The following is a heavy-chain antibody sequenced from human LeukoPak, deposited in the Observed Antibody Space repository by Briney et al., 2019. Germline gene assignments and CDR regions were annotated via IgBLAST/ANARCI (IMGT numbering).Heavy chain of an antibody. CDR1: GGSISTSTYY. J-gene: IGHJ3*02. CDR2: IYYSGST. D-gene: IGHD3-9*01. CDR3: ARVVGYDILTGYITGNAFDI. Sequence: SETLSLTCTVSGGSISTSTYYWGWIRQPPGKGLEWIGSIYYSGSTNYNPSLKSRVTISVDTSKNQFSLKLSSVTAADTAVYYCARVVGYDILTGYITGNAFDIWGQGTMVTVSS. V-gene: IGHV4-39*07.